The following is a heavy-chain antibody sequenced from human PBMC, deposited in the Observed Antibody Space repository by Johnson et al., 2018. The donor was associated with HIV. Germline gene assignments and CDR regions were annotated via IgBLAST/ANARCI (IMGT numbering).Heavy chain of an antibody. D-gene: IGHD4-23*01. Sequence: VQLVESGGGLIQPGGSLGLSCAASGFNVSTNNMNWVRQAPGKGLEWVSLISWDGGSTYYADSVKGRFTISRDNSKNSLYLQMNSLRTEDTALYYCVKGRRWLPYGGAFDIWGQGTMVTVSS. CDR1: GFNVSTNN. J-gene: IGHJ3*02. V-gene: IGHV3-43*01. CDR2: ISWDGGST. CDR3: VKGRRWLPYGGAFDI.